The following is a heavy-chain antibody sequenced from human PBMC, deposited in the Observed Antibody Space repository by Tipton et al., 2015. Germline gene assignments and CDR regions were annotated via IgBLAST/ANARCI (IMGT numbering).Heavy chain of an antibody. CDR1: GASISSSSAYY. V-gene: IGHV4-39*01. CDR2: VYYSGNA. Sequence: LRLSCAVSGASISSSSAYYWGWIRQPPGKGLELIGIVYYSGNAYYNPSLKSRVTISVDTSENKFSLKMTSMSAADMAMYYCARRSSSFFDFWGQGALVTVSS. CDR3: ARRSSSFFDF. D-gene: IGHD6-19*01. J-gene: IGHJ4*02.